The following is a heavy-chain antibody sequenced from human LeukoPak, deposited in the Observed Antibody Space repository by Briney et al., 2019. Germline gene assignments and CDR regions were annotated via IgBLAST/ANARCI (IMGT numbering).Heavy chain of an antibody. V-gene: IGHV4-34*01. J-gene: IGHJ4*02. Sequence: PSETLSLTCAVYGGSFSGYHWSWIRQPPGKGLEWIGKINHSGSTNYNPSLKSRVTISVDTSKNQFSLKLSSVTAADTAVYYCARGVVEYCSSTSCYGDYFDYWGQGTLVTVSS. CDR3: ARGVVEYCSSTSCYGDYFDY. CDR1: GGSFSGYH. D-gene: IGHD2-2*01. CDR2: INHSGST.